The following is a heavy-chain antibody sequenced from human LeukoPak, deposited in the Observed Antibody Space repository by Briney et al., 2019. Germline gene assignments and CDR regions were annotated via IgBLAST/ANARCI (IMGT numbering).Heavy chain of an antibody. CDR3: ARSVPSWGSCRYYGMDV. Sequence: SVKVSCKASGGTFSSYAISWVRQAPGQGLEWMGGIIPIFGTANYAQKFQGRVTITADESTSTAYMELSSLRSEDTAVYYCARSVPSWGSCRYYGMDVWGQGTTVTVSS. CDR1: GGTFSSYA. J-gene: IGHJ6*02. D-gene: IGHD3-16*02. CDR2: IIPIFGTA. V-gene: IGHV1-69*13.